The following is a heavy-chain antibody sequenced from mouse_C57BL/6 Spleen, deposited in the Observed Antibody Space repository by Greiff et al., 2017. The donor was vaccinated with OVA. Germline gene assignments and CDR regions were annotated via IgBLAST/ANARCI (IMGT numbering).Heavy chain of an antibody. CDR3: ASQLGDYAMDY. CDR2: IYPGDGDT. J-gene: IGHJ4*01. V-gene: IGHV1-82*01. D-gene: IGHD4-1*02. Sequence: QVQLKQSGPELVKPGASVKISCKASGYAFSSSWMNWVKQRPGKGLEWIGRIYPGDGDTNYNGKFKGKATLTADKSSSTAYMQLSSLTSEDSAVYFCASQLGDYAMDYWGQGTSVTVSS. CDR1: GYAFSSSW.